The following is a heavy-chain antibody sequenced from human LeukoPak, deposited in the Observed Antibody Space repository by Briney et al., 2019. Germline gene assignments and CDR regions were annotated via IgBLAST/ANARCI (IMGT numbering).Heavy chain of an antibody. CDR2: ISSSSSYT. Sequence: PGGSLRLSCAASGFTFSDYYMSWIRQAPGKGLEWVSYISSSSSYTNYADSVKGRFTISRDNVKNPLYLQMNSLRAEDTAVYYCARDVVRGPGDYWGQGTLVTVSS. V-gene: IGHV3-11*05. CDR3: ARDVVRGPGDY. CDR1: GFTFSDYY. J-gene: IGHJ4*02. D-gene: IGHD3-10*01.